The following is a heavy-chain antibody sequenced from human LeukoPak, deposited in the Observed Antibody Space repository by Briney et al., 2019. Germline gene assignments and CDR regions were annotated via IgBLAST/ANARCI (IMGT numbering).Heavy chain of an antibody. D-gene: IGHD3-9*01. CDR2: IYYNGNS. Sequence: SETLSLTCTVSGDSISAYYWSWLRQPPGKGLEWIGYIYYNGNSIYNPSLKSRVSISTDTSKNQVFLQLRSLTAADTAMYYCARSPPPYYDILTGYKRGRYNWFDPWGQGTLVTVSS. V-gene: IGHV4-59*12. CDR1: GDSISAYY. CDR3: ARSPPPYYDILTGYKRGRYNWFDP. J-gene: IGHJ5*02.